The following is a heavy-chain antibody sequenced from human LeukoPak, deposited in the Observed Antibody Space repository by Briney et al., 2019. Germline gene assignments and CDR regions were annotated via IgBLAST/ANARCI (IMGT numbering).Heavy chain of an antibody. V-gene: IGHV7-4-1*02. CDR2: INTNTGNP. Sequence: GASVKVSCKSSGYTFTSYAMNWVRQAPGQGLEWMGWINTNTGNPTYAQGFTGRFVFSLDTSVSTAYLQISSLKAEDTAVYYCARGGRDYDYVWGSYRYDYWGQGTLVTVSS. CDR3: ARGGRDYDYVWGSYRYDY. CDR1: GYTFTSYA. J-gene: IGHJ4*02. D-gene: IGHD3-16*02.